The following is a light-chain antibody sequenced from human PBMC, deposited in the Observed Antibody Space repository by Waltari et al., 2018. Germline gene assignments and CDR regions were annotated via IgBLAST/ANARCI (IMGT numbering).Light chain of an antibody. CDR2: GPD. V-gene: IGLV3-19*01. CDR3: HSRETFSTRL. Sequence: SSDLTQDPSLSVALGQTVRITCQGESLRRYYASWYQQRPGQAPILVRYGPDNRPSGIPDLFSGSTSGNTASLTITGAQAEDEADYYCHSRETFSTRLFGGGTRLTV. CDR1: SLRRYY. J-gene: IGLJ2*01.